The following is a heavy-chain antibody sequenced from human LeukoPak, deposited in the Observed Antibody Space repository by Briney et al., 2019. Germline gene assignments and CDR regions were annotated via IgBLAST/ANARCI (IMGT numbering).Heavy chain of an antibody. Sequence: PSETLSLTCTVSGGSISSYYWSWIRQPPGKGLEWIGYIYHSGSTYYNPSLKSRVTISVDRSKNQFSLKLSSVTAADTAVYYCARVKAARPARGWWFDPWGQGTLVTVSS. CDR3: ARVKAARPARGWWFDP. CDR1: GGSISSYY. CDR2: IYHSGST. D-gene: IGHD6-6*01. V-gene: IGHV4-59*12. J-gene: IGHJ5*02.